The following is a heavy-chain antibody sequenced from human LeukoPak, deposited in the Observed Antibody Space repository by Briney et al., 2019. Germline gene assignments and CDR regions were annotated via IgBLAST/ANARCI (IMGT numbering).Heavy chain of an antibody. CDR2: INHSGST. J-gene: IGHJ3*02. CDR3: ARRTAYSSGWFGAFDI. Sequence: SETLSLTCAVYGGSFSGYYWSWIRQPPGKGLEWIGEINHSGSTNYNPSLKSRVTISVDTSKNQFSLKLSSVTAADTAVYYCARRTAYSSGWFGAFDIWGQGTMVTVSS. CDR1: GGSFSGYY. D-gene: IGHD6-19*01. V-gene: IGHV4-34*01.